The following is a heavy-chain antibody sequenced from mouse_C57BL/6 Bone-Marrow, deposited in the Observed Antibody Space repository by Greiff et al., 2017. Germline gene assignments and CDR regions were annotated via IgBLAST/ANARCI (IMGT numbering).Heavy chain of an antibody. Sequence: EVQLQQSGPELVKPGASVKISCKASGYSFTGYYMNWVKQSPEKSLEWIGEINPSTGGTTYNQKFKAKATLTVDKSSSTAYMQLKSLTSEDSAVXYCARVGYDYDWYFDVWGTGTTVTVSS. J-gene: IGHJ1*03. CDR2: INPSTGGT. D-gene: IGHD2-4*01. CDR3: ARVGYDYDWYFDV. V-gene: IGHV1-42*01. CDR1: GYSFTGYY.